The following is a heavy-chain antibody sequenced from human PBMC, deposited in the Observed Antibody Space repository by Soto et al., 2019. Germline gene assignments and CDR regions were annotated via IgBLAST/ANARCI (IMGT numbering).Heavy chain of an antibody. CDR3: AGTTSHHWLYMDV. Sequence: QVQLQESGPGLVKPSQTLSVSCAISGDSVSGDSAAWNWVRLSPSRGLGGLARTYYRSRWYNDYAWSVRSRITVNADTSNNQFSLQLTSVTPEDTAIYFCAGTTSHHWLYMDVWGRGTTVTVSS. CDR1: GDSVSGDSAA. J-gene: IGHJ6*03. D-gene: IGHD1-1*01. V-gene: IGHV6-1*01. CDR2: TYYRSRWYN.